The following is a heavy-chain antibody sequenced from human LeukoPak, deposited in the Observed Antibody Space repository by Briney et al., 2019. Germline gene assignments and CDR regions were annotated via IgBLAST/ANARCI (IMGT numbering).Heavy chain of an antibody. CDR2: IIPIFGTA. CDR1: GGTFSSYA. V-gene: IGHV1-69*05. D-gene: IGHD3-10*01. Sequence: SVKVSCKASGGTFSSYAISWVRQAPGQGLEWMGGIIPIFGTANYAQKFQGRVTMTRDTSIRTAYMELSRLRSDDTAMYYCARYYIEGRCFDYWGQGTLVTVSS. CDR3: ARYYIEGRCFDY. J-gene: IGHJ4*02.